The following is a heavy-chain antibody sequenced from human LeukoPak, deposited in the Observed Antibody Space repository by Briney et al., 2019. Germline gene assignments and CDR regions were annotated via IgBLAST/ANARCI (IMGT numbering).Heavy chain of an antibody. V-gene: IGHV3-23*01. CDR1: GFTFKSYA. Sequence: GGSLRLSCSASGFTFKSYAMNWVRQASGKGLEWVSSIGGSGGRTYYADSVTGRFSISRDNSKNMVYLQMNSLRAEDTAVYYCARRTAAALDPWGQGTLVTVSS. D-gene: IGHD2-2*01. CDR2: IGGSGGRT. CDR3: ARRTAAALDP. J-gene: IGHJ5*02.